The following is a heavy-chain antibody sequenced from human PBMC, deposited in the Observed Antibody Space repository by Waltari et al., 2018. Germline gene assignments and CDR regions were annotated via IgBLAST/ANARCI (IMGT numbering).Heavy chain of an antibody. CDR3: ATGGWGFYLDN. D-gene: IGHD7-27*01. CDR1: GFTFSSYS. Sequence: EVQLVESGGGLVKPGGSLRLSCAASGFTFSSYSMNWVRQAAGQGLEWISSISSTGTYTHYADSVKGRFTISRDNAKNSLYLQMNSLRAEDTGVYWCATGGWGFYLDNWGQGMLVTFSS. V-gene: IGHV3-21*01. J-gene: IGHJ4*02. CDR2: ISSTGTYT.